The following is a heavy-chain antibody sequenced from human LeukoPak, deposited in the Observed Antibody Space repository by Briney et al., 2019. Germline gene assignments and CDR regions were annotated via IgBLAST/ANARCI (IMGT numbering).Heavy chain of an antibody. V-gene: IGHV4-4*07. J-gene: IGHJ6*03. CDR1: GGSISIYY. CDR2: IYTSGST. D-gene: IGHD2-15*01. CDR3: AREYCSGGSCYFDYYYMDV. Sequence: RPSETLSLTCTVSGGSISIYYWSWIRQPAGKGLEWIGRIYTSGSTNYNPSLKSRVTISVDTSKNQFSLKLSSVTAADTAVYYCAREYCSGGSCYFDYYYMDVWGKGATVTVSS.